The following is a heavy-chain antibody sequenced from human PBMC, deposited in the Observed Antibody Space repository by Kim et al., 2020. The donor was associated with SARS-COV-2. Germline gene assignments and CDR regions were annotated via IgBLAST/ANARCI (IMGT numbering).Heavy chain of an antibody. CDR1: GFTFSSYS. D-gene: IGHD3-22*01. CDR2: ISSSSSYI. CDR3: ARDYYDSSGYYPRGYYGMDV. V-gene: IGHV3-21*01. Sequence: GGSLRLSCAASGFTFSSYSMNWVRQAPGKGLEWVSSISSSSSYIYYADSVKGRFTISRDNAKNSLYLQMNSLRAEDTAVYYCARDYYDSSGYYPRGYYGMDVWGQGTTVTVSS. J-gene: IGHJ6*02.